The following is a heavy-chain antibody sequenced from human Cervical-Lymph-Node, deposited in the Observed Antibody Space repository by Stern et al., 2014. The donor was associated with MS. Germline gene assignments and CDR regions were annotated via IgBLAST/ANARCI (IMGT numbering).Heavy chain of an antibody. Sequence: EVQLVESGGGLVKPGGSLRLSCAASGFTFRHAWMSWVRQAPGQGLAWVGRIKSKTGGGTIDYAAPVKGRFTISRDDSKNTLFLQMNSLRTEDTAVYYCTRLNYYDSSGSSYYYYGLDVWGQGTTVTISS. CDR3: TRLNYYDSSGSSYYYYGLDV. D-gene: IGHD3-22*01. J-gene: IGHJ6*02. V-gene: IGHV3-15*01. CDR2: IKSKTGGGTI. CDR1: GFTFRHAW.